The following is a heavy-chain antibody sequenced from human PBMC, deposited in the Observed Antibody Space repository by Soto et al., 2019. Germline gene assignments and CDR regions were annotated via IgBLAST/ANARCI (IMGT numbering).Heavy chain of an antibody. Sequence: QIQLVQSGAEVKKPGASVKVSCKASGYTFTSYGISWVRQAPGQGLEWMGWISAYNGNTNYAQKLQGRVTMTTDTSTSTAYMELRSLRSDDTAVYYCARDSYYYDSSGYYTSDYWGQGTLVTVSS. J-gene: IGHJ4*02. V-gene: IGHV1-18*04. CDR1: GYTFTSYG. CDR3: ARDSYYYDSSGYYTSDY. CDR2: ISAYNGNT. D-gene: IGHD3-22*01.